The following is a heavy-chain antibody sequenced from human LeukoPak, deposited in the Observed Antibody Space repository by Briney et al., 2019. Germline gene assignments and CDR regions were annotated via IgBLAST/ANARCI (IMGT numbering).Heavy chain of an antibody. V-gene: IGHV3-53*05. Sequence: GGSLRLSCAASGFTVSSNYMSWVRQAPGKGLEWVSVIYSGGSTYYADSVKGRFTISRDNSKNTLYLQMNSLRAEDTAVYYCARDLNGPKSTGDRDARPSGDEYYYYMDVWGKGTTVTVSS. CDR1: GFTVSSNY. J-gene: IGHJ6*03. CDR2: IYSGGST. D-gene: IGHD7-27*01. CDR3: ARDLNGPKSTGDRDARPSGDEYYYYMDV.